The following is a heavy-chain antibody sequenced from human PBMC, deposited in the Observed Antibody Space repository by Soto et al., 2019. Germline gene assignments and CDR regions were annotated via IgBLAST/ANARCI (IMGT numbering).Heavy chain of an antibody. CDR1: GFTFSSYG. D-gene: IGHD3-10*01. CDR3: ARDKDYYGSGSPGAFDI. J-gene: IGHJ3*02. V-gene: IGHV3-30*19. CDR2: ISYDGSNK. Sequence: GGSLRLSCAASGFTFSSYGMHWVRQAPGKGLEWVAVISYDGSNKYYADSVKGRFTISRDNSKNTLYLQMNSLRAEDTAVYYCARDKDYYGSGSPGAFDIWGQGTMVTVSS.